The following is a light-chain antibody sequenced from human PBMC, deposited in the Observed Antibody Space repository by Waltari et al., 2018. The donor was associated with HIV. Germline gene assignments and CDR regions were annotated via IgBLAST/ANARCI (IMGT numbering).Light chain of an antibody. Sequence: EIVLTQSPATLSLSPGERDTLSCRASQSVSSYLAWYQQKPGQAPRPLGYDAFNRATGIPARFSGSGSGTDFTLTISSLEPEDFAVYYCQQRSNWPHTFGQGTKLEIK. CDR3: QQRSNWPHT. V-gene: IGKV3-11*01. CDR1: QSVSSY. CDR2: DAF. J-gene: IGKJ2*01.